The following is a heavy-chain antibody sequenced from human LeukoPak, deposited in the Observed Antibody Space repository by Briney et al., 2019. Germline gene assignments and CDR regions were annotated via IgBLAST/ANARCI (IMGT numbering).Heavy chain of an antibody. D-gene: IGHD1-26*01. CDR1: RGTFISYA. V-gene: IGHV1-69*05. Sequence: AVKVSCKASRGTFISYAICWVRQAPRQGVEWRGGIIAIFGTAKYAQKSQGRVTLTTDESTSTAYMELSSLSSEDTVVDYCSYSGSRNWFDLWAQGTLVSVFS. CDR2: IIAIFGTA. CDR3: SYSGSRNWFDL. J-gene: IGHJ5*02.